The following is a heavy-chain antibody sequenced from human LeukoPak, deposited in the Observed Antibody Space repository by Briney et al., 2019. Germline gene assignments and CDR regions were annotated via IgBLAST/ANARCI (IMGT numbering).Heavy chain of an antibody. V-gene: IGHV4-39*01. J-gene: IGHJ4*02. D-gene: IGHD3-10*01. CDR3: ARRPLWFGELYSHSFGQNSRAEVDY. Sequence: SETLSLTCTVSGGSISSSSYYWGWIRQPPGKGLEWIGSIYYSGSTYYNPSLKSRVTISVDTSKNQFSLKLSSVTAADTAVYYCARRPLWFGELYSHSFGQNSRAEVDYWGQGTLVTVSS. CDR1: GGSISSSSYY. CDR2: IYYSGST.